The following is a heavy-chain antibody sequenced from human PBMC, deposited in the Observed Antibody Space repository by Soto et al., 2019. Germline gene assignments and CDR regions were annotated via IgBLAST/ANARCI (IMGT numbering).Heavy chain of an antibody. J-gene: IGHJ4*01. Sequence: GGSLRLSCAASGFTFTNYGMHWVRQAPGKGLEWVAVISSDGSNKYYEDSVKGRFTISRDNSESTLYLQMNSLRDEDTALYFCAKGLYTGSSSIDYWGHGTLVTVSS. CDR3: AKGLYTGSSSIDY. D-gene: IGHD6-6*01. CDR2: ISSDGSNK. CDR1: GFTFTNYG. V-gene: IGHV3-30*18.